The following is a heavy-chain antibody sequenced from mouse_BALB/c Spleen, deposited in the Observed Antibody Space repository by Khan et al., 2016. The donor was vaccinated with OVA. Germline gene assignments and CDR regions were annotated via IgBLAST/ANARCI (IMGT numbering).Heavy chain of an antibody. CDR1: GYTFSSYY. CDR2: INPTNGGT. Sequence: QIQLVQSGAELVKPGASVKLSCKASGYTFSSYYMYWVKQRPGQGLEWIGGINPTNGGTNFNEKFKTKATQTVDKSSSTAYMQLSSLTSEDSAVYYCTRSGYANPFAYWGQGTLVTVSA. V-gene: IGHV1S81*02. J-gene: IGHJ3*01. CDR3: TRSGYANPFAY. D-gene: IGHD2-10*02.